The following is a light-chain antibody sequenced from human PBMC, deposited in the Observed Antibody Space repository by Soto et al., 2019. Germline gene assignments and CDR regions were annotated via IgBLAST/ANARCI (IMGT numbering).Light chain of an antibody. CDR3: QKYNSAPLT. V-gene: IGKV3-15*01. CDR1: QGIGST. CDR2: DAS. J-gene: IGKJ4*01. Sequence: EIVMTQSPATLSVSPGEGATHSCRASQGIGSTLAWYQHKPGQTPRLLIYDASTRATGVPARFSGSGSGTEFTLTISSLQPEDVAAYYCQKYNSAPLTFGGGTKVYIK.